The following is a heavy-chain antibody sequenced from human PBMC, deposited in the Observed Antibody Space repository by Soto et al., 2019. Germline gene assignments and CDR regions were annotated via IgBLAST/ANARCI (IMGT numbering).Heavy chain of an antibody. CDR2: IRSAPYGYTT. Sequence: EVQLVASGGGLVQPGGSLRLSCVASGFSLSDHYMDWVRQAPGKGLEWLGLIRSAPYGYTTNYAASVNGRFTISRDDSKNSLFLQMDSLTPEDAAIYYCADGTWNREYLPWGQGTLVTVSS. CDR3: ADGTWNREYLP. D-gene: IGHD1-1*01. CDR1: GFSLSDHY. J-gene: IGHJ4*02. V-gene: IGHV3-72*01.